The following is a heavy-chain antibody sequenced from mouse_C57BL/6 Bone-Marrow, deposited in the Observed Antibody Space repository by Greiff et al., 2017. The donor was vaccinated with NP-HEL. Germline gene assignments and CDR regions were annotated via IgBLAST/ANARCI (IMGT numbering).Heavy chain of an antibody. V-gene: IGHV5-6*01. D-gene: IGHD1-1*01. CDR1: GFTFSSYG. CDR2: ISSGGSYT. Sequence: EVKVVESGGDLVKPGGSLKLSCAASGFTFSSYGMSWVRQTPDQRLEWVATISSGGSYTYYPDSVKGRFTLSRDNAKNTLYLQMSSRKSEDTAMYYCARHGNYCSRVFAYGGQGTRVTVSA. J-gene: IGHJ3*01. CDR3: ARHGNYCSRVFAY.